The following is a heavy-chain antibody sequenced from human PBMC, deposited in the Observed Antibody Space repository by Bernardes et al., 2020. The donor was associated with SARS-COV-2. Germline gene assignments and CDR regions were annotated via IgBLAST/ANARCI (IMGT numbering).Heavy chain of an antibody. CDR1: GFTFSSFW. CDR3: ARGFIQLWPLPLGV. J-gene: IGHJ3*01. D-gene: IGHD5-18*01. V-gene: IGHV3-7*04. Sequence: GGSLRLSCTTSGFTFSSFWMSWVRQGPGKGLEWVANINRDGSETWYVDSVEGRFTISRDNAKKSLYLEMNSLRVEDTAVYYCARGFIQLWPLPLGVWGQGTVVTVSS. CDR2: INRDGSET.